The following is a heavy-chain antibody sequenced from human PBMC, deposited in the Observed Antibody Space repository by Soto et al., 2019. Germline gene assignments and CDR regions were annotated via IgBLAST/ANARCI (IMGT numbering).Heavy chain of an antibody. J-gene: IGHJ4*02. V-gene: IGHV4-59*12. CDR1: GGSISSYY. CDR3: AREEGGITSSSSDFDY. Sequence: PSETLSLTCTVSGGSISSYYWSWIRQPPGKGLEWIGYIYYSGSTNYNPSLKSRVTISVDTSKNQFSLKLSSVTAADTAVYYCAREEGGITSSSSDFDYRGEGTLVTVSS. D-gene: IGHD6-6*01. CDR2: IYYSGST.